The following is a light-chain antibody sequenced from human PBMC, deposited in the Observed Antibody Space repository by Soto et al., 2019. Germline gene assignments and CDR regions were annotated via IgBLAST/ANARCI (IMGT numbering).Light chain of an antibody. J-gene: IGKJ5*01. CDR3: QQLNSPIT. V-gene: IGKV1-9*01. CDR1: QGISSY. Sequence: DIQLTQSPSFLSASVGDRVTITCRASQGISSYLAWYQQKPGKAPKLLIYAASTLQSGVPSRFSGSGSGTEFTLTISSLQPEDFATYYCQQLNSPITFGQGTLLEI. CDR2: AAS.